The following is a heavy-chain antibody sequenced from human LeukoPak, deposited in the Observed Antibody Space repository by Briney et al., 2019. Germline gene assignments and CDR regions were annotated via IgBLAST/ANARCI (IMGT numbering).Heavy chain of an antibody. CDR1: GFTFSSYA. D-gene: IGHD5-18*01. CDR2: ISGSGGST. J-gene: IGHJ5*02. CDR3: AKGSDTAMVPGFLGASPQA. V-gene: IGHV3-23*01. Sequence: GGSLRLSCAASGFTFSSYAMSWVRQAPGKGLEWVSAISGSGGSTYYADSVKGRFTISRDNSKNTLYLQMNSLRAENTAVYYCAKGSDTAMVPGFLGASPQAWGQGTLVTVSS.